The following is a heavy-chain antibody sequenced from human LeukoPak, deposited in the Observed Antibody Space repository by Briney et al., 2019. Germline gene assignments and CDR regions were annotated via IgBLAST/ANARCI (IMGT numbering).Heavy chain of an antibody. J-gene: IGHJ4*02. CDR3: ARESITMVRSLGY. CDR2: INHSGST. V-gene: IGHV4-34*01. Sequence: SETLSLTCAVYGGSFSGYYWSWIRQPPGKGLEWIGEINHSGSTNYNPSLKSRVTISVDTSKNQFSLKLSSVTAADTAVYYCARESITMVRSLGYWGQGTLVTVSS. CDR1: GGSFSGYY. D-gene: IGHD3-10*01.